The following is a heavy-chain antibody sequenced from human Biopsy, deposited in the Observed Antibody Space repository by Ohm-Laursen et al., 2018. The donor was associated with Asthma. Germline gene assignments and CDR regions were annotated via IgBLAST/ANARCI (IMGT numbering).Heavy chain of an antibody. CDR3: AGFCSGGNCPDH. CDR1: GVSIRSYY. D-gene: IGHD2-15*01. CDR2: IHYSGST. Sequence: PSETLSLTCTVSGVSIRSYYWTWIRQPPGKGLEWIGNIHYSGSTYSNPSLKSRVTISVDTSKKQISLRLSSVIVADTAVYYCAGFCSGGNCPDHWGQGTLVTVSS. J-gene: IGHJ4*02. V-gene: IGHV4-59*01.